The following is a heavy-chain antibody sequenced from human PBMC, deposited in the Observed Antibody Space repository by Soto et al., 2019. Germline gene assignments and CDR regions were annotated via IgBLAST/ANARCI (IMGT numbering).Heavy chain of an antibody. CDR1: GGSISSSSYY. CDR3: ARRSMPDCSGGRCEYYFAY. CDR2: IYYSGST. V-gene: IGHV4-39*01. Sequence: SETLSLTCTVSGGSISSSSYYWGWIRQPPGKGLEWIGSIYYSGSTYYNPSLKSRVTISVDTSKNQFSLKLSSVTAADTAVYYCARRSMPDCSGGRCEYYFAYWGQGTLVTVSS. D-gene: IGHD2-15*01. J-gene: IGHJ4*02.